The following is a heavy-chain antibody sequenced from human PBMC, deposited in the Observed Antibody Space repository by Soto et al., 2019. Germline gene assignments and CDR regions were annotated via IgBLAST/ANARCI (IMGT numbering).Heavy chain of an antibody. J-gene: IGHJ4*02. V-gene: IGHV1-69*04. CDR2: VNPILSMS. D-gene: IGHD3-10*01. CDR1: GDTFSFYS. Sequence: QVQLVQSGAEVTRPGSSVNVSCKASGDTFSFYSINWVRQAPGLGLEWMGRVNPILSMSNYAQRFQGRVTMTADKSTITAYMELSGLRSEDTAMYYCATSYGSGYRAFDYWGQGALVTVSS. CDR3: ATSYGSGYRAFDY.